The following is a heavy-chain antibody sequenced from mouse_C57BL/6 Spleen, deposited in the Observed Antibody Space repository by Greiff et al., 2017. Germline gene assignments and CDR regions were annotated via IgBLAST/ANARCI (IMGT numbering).Heavy chain of an antibody. Sequence: VQLQQPGAELVMPGASVKLSCKASGYTFTSYWMHWVKQRPGQGLEWIGDIDPSDSYTNYNQKFKGKSTLTVDKSSSTAYMQLSSLTSEDSAVYYCARDYSNYLDYWGQGTTLTVSS. CDR1: GYTFTSYW. V-gene: IGHV1-69*01. CDR2: IDPSDSYT. J-gene: IGHJ2*01. D-gene: IGHD2-5*01. CDR3: ARDYSNYLDY.